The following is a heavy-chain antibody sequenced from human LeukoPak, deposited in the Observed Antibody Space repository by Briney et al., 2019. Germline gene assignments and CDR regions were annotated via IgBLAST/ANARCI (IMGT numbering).Heavy chain of an antibody. CDR1: GFTFSSYW. CDR3: VSSDSSGYYFFDY. Sequence: GSLRLSCAASGFTFSSYWMHWVRQAPGKGLVWVSRINSDGSSTSYADSVKGRFTISRDNAKNTLYLQMNSLRAEDTAVYYCVSSDSSGYYFFDYWGQGTLVTVSS. D-gene: IGHD3-22*01. J-gene: IGHJ4*02. V-gene: IGHV3-74*01. CDR2: INSDGSST.